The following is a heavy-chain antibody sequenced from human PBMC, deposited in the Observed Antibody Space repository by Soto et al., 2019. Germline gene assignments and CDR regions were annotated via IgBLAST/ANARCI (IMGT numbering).Heavy chain of an antibody. CDR3: ARGITMVRGVIPRTNWFDP. Sequence: ASVKVACKASGYTSTSYGISWVRQAPGQGLEWMGWISAYNGNTNYAQKLQGRVTMTTDTSTSTAYMELRSLRSDDTAVYYCARGITMVRGVIPRTNWFDPWGQGTLVTVSS. CDR2: ISAYNGNT. D-gene: IGHD3-10*01. J-gene: IGHJ5*02. CDR1: GYTSTSYG. V-gene: IGHV1-18*04.